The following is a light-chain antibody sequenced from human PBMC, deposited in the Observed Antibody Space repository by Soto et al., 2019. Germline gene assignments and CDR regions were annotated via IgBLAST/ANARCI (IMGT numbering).Light chain of an antibody. J-gene: IGLJ2*01. CDR3: QVWDISSDHVV. CDR1: NIGSKS. Sequence: SYELTQPPSVSVAPGKTARITCGGNNIGSKSVHWYQQKLGQAPVLVIYYDNDRPSGIPERFSGSNSGNTATLTISRVEAGDEADYYCQVWDISSDHVVFGGGTKLTVL. CDR2: YDN. V-gene: IGLV3-21*04.